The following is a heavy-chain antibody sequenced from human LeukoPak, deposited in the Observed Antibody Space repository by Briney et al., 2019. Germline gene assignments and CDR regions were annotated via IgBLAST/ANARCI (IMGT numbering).Heavy chain of an antibody. Sequence: GGSLRLSCAASGFTFSSYAMSWVRQAPGKGLEWVSAISGSGGSTYYADSVKGRFTISRDNSKNTLYLQMNSLRAEDTAVYYCAKVNVAGYSSGWPYFDCWGQGTLVTVSS. V-gene: IGHV3-23*01. CDR3: AKVNVAGYSSGWPYFDC. D-gene: IGHD6-19*01. CDR1: GFTFSSYA. J-gene: IGHJ4*02. CDR2: ISGSGGST.